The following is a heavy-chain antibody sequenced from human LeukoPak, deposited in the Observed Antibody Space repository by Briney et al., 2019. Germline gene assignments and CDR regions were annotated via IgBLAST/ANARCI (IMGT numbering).Heavy chain of an antibody. CDR2: IIPIFGTA. CDR1: GGTFSSYA. V-gene: IGHV1-69*01. Sequence: SVKVSCKASGGTFSSYAISWVRQAPGQGLEWMGGIIPIFGTANYAQKFQGRVTITADESASTAYMELSSLRSEDTAVYYCASTGGRGYYDSSGYLSPFDYWGQGTLVTVSS. D-gene: IGHD3-22*01. CDR3: ASTGGRGYYDSSGYLSPFDY. J-gene: IGHJ4*02.